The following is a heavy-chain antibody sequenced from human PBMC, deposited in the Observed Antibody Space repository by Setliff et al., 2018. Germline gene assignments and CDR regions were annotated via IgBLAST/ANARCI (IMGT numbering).Heavy chain of an antibody. Sequence: LSLTCIVSGDSIRSYFWSWIRQPPGKGLEWIGYIQNGATTKYNPSLGSRISMSMDTSKNQFSVRLNSVTAADTAVYYCARHWDFCGGNCPHNSIDYWGRGALVTVSS. V-gene: IGHV4-59*08. J-gene: IGHJ4*02. D-gene: IGHD2-21*02. CDR1: GDSIRSYF. CDR3: ARHWDFCGGNCPHNSIDY. CDR2: IQNGATT.